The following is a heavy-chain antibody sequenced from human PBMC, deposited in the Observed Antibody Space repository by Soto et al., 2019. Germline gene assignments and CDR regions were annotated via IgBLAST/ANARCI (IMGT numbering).Heavy chain of an antibody. CDR2: VSYDGRDK. CDR1: GFTFSTYC. V-gene: IGHV3-30*18. CDR3: AKGGRQWLVTSDFNY. Sequence: PGGSLRLSCAASGFTFSTYCMHWVRQAPGKGLEWVAVVSYDGRDKHYADSVKGRFTISRDSSKNTVSLQMTSLRAEDTAVYYCAKGGRQWLVTSDFNYWGQGALVTVSS. D-gene: IGHD6-19*01. J-gene: IGHJ4*02.